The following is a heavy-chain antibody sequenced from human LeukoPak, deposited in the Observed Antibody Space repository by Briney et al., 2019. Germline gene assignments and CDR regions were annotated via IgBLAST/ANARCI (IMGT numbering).Heavy chain of an antibody. J-gene: IGHJ1*01. CDR1: GFTFSSYG. CDR3: ARDWPTIAAAGTIPEYFQH. Sequence: TGGPLRLSCAASGFTFSSYGMNWVRQAPGEGLEWVSSISSSSSYIYYADSVKGRFTISRDNAKNSLYLQMNSLRAEDTAVYYCARDWPTIAAAGTIPEYFQHWGQGTLVTVSS. D-gene: IGHD6-13*01. CDR2: ISSSSSYI. V-gene: IGHV3-21*01.